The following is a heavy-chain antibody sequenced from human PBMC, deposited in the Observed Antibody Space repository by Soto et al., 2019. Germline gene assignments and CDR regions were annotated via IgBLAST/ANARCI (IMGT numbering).Heavy chain of an antibody. CDR2: AIYRCKWSN. Sequence: SQTLSLTCGISGDSFLSDGVAWKLIRQSPARGLEWLGRAIYRCKWSNDYAASMKGRITVNPDTSNHQFSLPLNSVTPEDTAGYYCARGNYSGFDVWGQGTMVTVSS. D-gene: IGHD1-7*01. CDR1: GDSFLSDGVA. J-gene: IGHJ3*01. CDR3: ARGNYSGFDV. V-gene: IGHV6-1*01.